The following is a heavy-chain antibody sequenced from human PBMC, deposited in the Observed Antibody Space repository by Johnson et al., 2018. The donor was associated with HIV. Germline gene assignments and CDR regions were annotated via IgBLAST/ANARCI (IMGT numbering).Heavy chain of an antibody. Sequence: QVQLVESGGGVVQPGRSLRLSCTASGFTFSSYAMHWVRQAPGKGLEWVAVISYDGSNKYYADSVKGRFTISRDNSKNTLNLQMNSLRAEDTAVYYCARDRAWGDNVVVAAYGAFDIWGQGTMVTVSS. J-gene: IGHJ3*02. D-gene: IGHD2-15*01. CDR3: ARDRAWGDNVVVAAYGAFDI. CDR1: GFTFSSYA. V-gene: IGHV3-30*04. CDR2: ISYDGSNK.